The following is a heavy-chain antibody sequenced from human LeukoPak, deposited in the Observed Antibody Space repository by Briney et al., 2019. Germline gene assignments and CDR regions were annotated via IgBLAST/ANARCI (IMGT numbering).Heavy chain of an antibody. CDR3: ARASDSSGYYAPQHYFVY. CDR1: GYTFTRFY. CDR2: INPSGGST. J-gene: IGHJ4*02. V-gene: IGHV1-46*03. Sequence: ASVKVSCKASGYTFTRFYMHWVRQAPGQGLEWMGIINPSGGSTSYTQKFQGRATMTRDTSTTTVYMELSSLRSEDTAVYYCARASDSSGYYAPQHYFVYWGQGTPVTVSS. D-gene: IGHD3-22*01.